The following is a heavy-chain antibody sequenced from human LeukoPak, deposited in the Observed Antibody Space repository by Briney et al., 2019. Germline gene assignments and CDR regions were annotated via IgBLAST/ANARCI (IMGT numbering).Heavy chain of an antibody. CDR1: GFTFGDYA. J-gene: IGHJ4*02. D-gene: IGHD3-3*01. Sequence: GSLRLSCTASGFTFGDYAMSWVRQAPGKGLEWVGFIRSKTHGGTTEFAAPVKGRFSISRDDSKRIACLQMNSLKTEDTAVYYCTRDGIPETNWSGYYIDYWGQGTMVTVSS. V-gene: IGHV3-49*04. CDR2: IRSKTHGGTT. CDR3: TRDGIPETNWSGYYIDY.